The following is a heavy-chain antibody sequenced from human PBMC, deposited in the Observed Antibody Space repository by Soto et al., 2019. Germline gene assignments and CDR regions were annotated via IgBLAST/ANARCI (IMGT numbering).Heavy chain of an antibody. CDR2: INPNSGGT. CDR1: GYTFTGYY. CDR3: AREHNGQQLVSAAFDY. Sequence: ASVKVSCKASGYTFTGYYMHWVRQAPGQGLEWMGWINPNSGGTNYAQKFQGRVTMTRDTSISTAYMELSRLRSDDTAVYYCAREHNGQQLVSAAFDYWGQGTPVTVYS. J-gene: IGHJ4*02. V-gene: IGHV1-2*02. D-gene: IGHD6-13*01.